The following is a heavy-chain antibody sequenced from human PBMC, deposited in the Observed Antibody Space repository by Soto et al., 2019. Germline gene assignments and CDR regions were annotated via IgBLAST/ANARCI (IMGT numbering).Heavy chain of an antibody. D-gene: IGHD2-8*01. CDR2: IYYSGST. Sequence: SETLSLTCTVSGGSISSGGYYWSWIRQHPGKGLEWIGYIYYSGSTYYNPSLKSRVTISVDTSKNQFSLKLSSVTAADTAVYYCARDMNGVHGMGHWGQGTLVTVSS. CDR1: GGSISSGGYY. V-gene: IGHV4-31*03. J-gene: IGHJ4*02. CDR3: ARDMNGVHGMGH.